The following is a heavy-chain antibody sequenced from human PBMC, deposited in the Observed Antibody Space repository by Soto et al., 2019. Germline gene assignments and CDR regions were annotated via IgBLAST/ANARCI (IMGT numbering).Heavy chain of an antibody. Sequence: GGSLRLSCAASGFTFSSYGMHWVRQAPGKGLEWVAVIWYDGSNKYYADSVKGRFTISRDNSKNTLYLQMNSLRAEDTAVYYCARALNWNYPFDYWGQGTLVTVSS. CDR3: ARALNWNYPFDY. J-gene: IGHJ4*02. D-gene: IGHD1-7*01. CDR2: IWYDGSNK. V-gene: IGHV3-33*01. CDR1: GFTFSSYG.